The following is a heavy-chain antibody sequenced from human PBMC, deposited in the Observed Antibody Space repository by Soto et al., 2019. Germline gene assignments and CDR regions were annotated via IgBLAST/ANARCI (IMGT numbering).Heavy chain of an antibody. V-gene: IGHV4-59*03. CDR3: ARFTYKSGFNCFDP. CDR1: CASINSDY. D-gene: IGHD5-12*01. CDR2: IYHMGGT. J-gene: IGHJ5*02. Sequence: SETLSLTCTVSCASINSDYWSWIRQSPGKGLEWIGYIYHMGGTDYNPSLKSRVTISIDKSKNQFSLNLRSVTAADTAVYFCARFTYKSGFNCFDPWRQRTQVP.